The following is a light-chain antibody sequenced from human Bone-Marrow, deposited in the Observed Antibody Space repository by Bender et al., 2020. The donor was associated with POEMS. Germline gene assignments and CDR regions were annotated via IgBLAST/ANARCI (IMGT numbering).Light chain of an antibody. CDR2: EVT. Sequence: QSALTQPPSASGSPGQSVTLSCSGSSRDVGGYDFVSWFQVRPGKPPKLIIYEVTKRPSRVPDRFSGSKSGNTASLTISGLQAEDEADYFCCSFAGSYSLTFGGGTKLTVL. CDR3: CSFAGSYSLT. CDR1: SRDVGGYDF. V-gene: IGLV2-11*01. J-gene: IGLJ2*01.